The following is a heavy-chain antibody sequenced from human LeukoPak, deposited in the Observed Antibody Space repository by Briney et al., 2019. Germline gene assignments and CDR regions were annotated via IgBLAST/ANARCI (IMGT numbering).Heavy chain of an antibody. V-gene: IGHV4-59*01. CDR1: GVSISSYY. Sequence: RSSETLSLTCTVSGVSISSYYWSWLRQPAGKGGEGLGYIHYSGSTNYNPSLKSRVTISVDTSKNPFSLKVSSVTAADTAVYYCARTSEGYCRSTRCWAYYYYMDVWGKGTTVTISS. CDR3: ARTSEGYCRSTRCWAYYYYMDV. J-gene: IGHJ6*03. D-gene: IGHD2-2*01. CDR2: IHYSGST.